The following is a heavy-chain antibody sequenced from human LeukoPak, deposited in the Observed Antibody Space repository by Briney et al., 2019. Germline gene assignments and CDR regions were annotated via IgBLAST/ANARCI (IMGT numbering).Heavy chain of an antibody. D-gene: IGHD2-21*01. CDR1: GFTFSGSA. CDR2: IRNKADSYAT. V-gene: IGHV3-73*01. CDR3: TRQSLIDFDC. J-gene: IGHJ4*02. Sequence: GGSLRLSCAASGFTFSGSAMHWVRQASGKGLEWVGRIRNKADSYATAYAASVKGRFTISRDDSKNTAYLQMNSLKTEDTAVYYCTRQSLIDFDCWGQGTLVTV.